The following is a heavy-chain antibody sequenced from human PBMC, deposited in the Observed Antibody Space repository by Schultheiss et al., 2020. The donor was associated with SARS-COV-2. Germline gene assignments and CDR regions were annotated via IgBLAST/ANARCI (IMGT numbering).Heavy chain of an antibody. D-gene: IGHD4-17*01. CDR1: GGSFSGYY. J-gene: IGHJ3*02. V-gene: IGHV4-38-2*01. CDR2: IYHSGST. Sequence: SETLSLTCAVYGGSFSGYYWGWIRQPPGKGLEWIGSIYHSGSTYYKPSLKSRVTISIGTSERQSSLNLNSVAAADTAIYYCATQVQYRDSGAFDIWGQGTLVTVSS. CDR3: ATQVQYRDSGAFDI.